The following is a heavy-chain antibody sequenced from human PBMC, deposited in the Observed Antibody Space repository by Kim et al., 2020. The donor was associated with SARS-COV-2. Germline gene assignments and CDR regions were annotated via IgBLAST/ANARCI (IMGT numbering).Heavy chain of an antibody. J-gene: IGHJ6*02. V-gene: IGHV1-2*06. CDR3: ARDDTYWGLDV. CDR1: GYTFTAYY. Sequence: ASVKVSCKASGYTFTAYYMHWVRQPPGQGLEWMGRIKTDSGGTNYAQKFQGRVIMTRDTSITTAYLELSGLRSDDTAVYYCARDDTYWGLDVWGQGTTVTVSS. CDR2: IKTDSGGT.